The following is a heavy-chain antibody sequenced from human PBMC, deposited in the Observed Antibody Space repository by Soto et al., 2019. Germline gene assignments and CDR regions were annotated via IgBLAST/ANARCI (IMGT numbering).Heavy chain of an antibody. Sequence: VASVKVSCKVSGYTLTELSMHWVRQAPGKGLEWMGGFDPEDGETIYAQKFQGRVTMTEDTSTDTAYMELSSLRSEDTAVYYCATAEGSSGWYGLRYFDLWGRGTLVTVSS. V-gene: IGHV1-24*01. CDR1: GYTLTELS. J-gene: IGHJ2*01. D-gene: IGHD6-19*01. CDR2: FDPEDGET. CDR3: ATAEGSSGWYGLRYFDL.